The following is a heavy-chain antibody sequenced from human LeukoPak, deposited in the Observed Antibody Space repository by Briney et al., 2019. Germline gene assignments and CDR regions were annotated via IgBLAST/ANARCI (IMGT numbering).Heavy chain of an antibody. CDR3: ARGLSGARLYYYYYYMGV. CDR1: GGSFSGYY. D-gene: IGHD4/OR15-4a*01. Sequence: SETLSLTCAVYGGSFSGYYWSWIRQPPGKGLEWIGEINHSGSTNYNPSLKSRVTISVDTSKDQFSLKLSSVTAADTAVYYCARGLSGARLYYYYYYMGVWGKGTTVTVSS. CDR2: INHSGST. V-gene: IGHV4-34*01. J-gene: IGHJ6*03.